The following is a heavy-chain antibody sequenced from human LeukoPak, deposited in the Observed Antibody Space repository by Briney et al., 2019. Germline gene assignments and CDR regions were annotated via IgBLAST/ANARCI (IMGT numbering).Heavy chain of an antibody. CDR2: IIPILGIA. V-gene: IGHV1-69*04. CDR1: GGTFSSYA. Sequence: SVKVSCKASGGTFSSYAISWVRQAPGQGLEWVGRIIPILGIANYAQKFQGRVTITADKSTSTAYMELSSLRSEDTAVYYCARDSGWTDYWGQGTLVTVSS. D-gene: IGHD6-19*01. CDR3: ARDSGWTDY. J-gene: IGHJ4*02.